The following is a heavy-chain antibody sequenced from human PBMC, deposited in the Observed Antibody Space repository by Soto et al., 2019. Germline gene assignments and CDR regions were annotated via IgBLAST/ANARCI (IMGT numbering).Heavy chain of an antibody. CDR2: MNPNSGNT. CDR1: EYTFTSYD. V-gene: IGHV1-8*01. J-gene: IGHJ5*02. CDR3: ARGQAKWLGYNWFDP. Sequence: GASVKVSYRASEYTFTSYDINCVRQATGQGLEWMGWMNPNSGNTGYAQKFQGRVTMTRNTSISTAYMELSSLRSEDTAVYYCARGQAKWLGYNWFDPWGQGTLVTVSS. D-gene: IGHD6-19*01.